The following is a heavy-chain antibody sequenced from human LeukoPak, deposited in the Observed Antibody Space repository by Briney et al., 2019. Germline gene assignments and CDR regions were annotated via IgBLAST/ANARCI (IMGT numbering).Heavy chain of an antibody. CDR1: GYTFTSYG. CDR2: ISAYNGNT. V-gene: IGHV1-18*01. D-gene: IGHD2-21*02. Sequence: ASVKVSCKASGYTFTSYGISWVRQAPGQGLEWMGWISAYNGNTNYAQKLQGRVTMTTDTSTSTVYMELSSLRSEDTAVYYCAREGVTAGYDYWGQGTLVTVSS. J-gene: IGHJ4*02. CDR3: AREGVTAGYDY.